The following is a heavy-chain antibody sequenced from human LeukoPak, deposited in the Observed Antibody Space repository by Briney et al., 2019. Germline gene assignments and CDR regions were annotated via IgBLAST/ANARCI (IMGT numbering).Heavy chain of an antibody. CDR2: INHSGST. D-gene: IGHD4-4*01. Sequence: SETLSLTCAVYGGSFSGYYWSWIRQPPGRGLEWIGEINHSGSTNYNPSLKSRVTISVDTSKNQFSLKLSSVTAADTAVNYCARVDYSNYALDYWGQGTLVTVSS. V-gene: IGHV4-34*01. CDR1: GGSFSGYY. CDR3: ARVDYSNYALDY. J-gene: IGHJ4*02.